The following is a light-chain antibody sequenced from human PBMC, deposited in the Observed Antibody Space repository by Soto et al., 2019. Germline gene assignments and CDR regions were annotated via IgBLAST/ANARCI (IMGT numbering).Light chain of an antibody. CDR2: EVS. J-gene: IGLJ1*01. Sequence: QSALTQPASVSGSPGQSITIPCTGTSSDVGGYNLVSWYQQHPGKAPKLMIYEVSNRPSGVSNRFSGSKSGNTASLTISGLQAEDEADYYCSSYTSSSNYVFGTGTKVTVL. CDR3: SSYTSSSNYV. CDR1: SSDVGGYNL. V-gene: IGLV2-14*01.